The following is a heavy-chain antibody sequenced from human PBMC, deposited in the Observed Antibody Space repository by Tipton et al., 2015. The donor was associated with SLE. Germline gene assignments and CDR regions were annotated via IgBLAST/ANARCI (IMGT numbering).Heavy chain of an antibody. Sequence: TLSLTCTVYGGSISSYYWSWIRQPPGKGLEWIGYIYYSGSTNYNPSLKSRVTISVDTSKNQFSLKLSSVSAADTAVYYCARDLTGLGFDYWGQGTLVTVSS. D-gene: IGHD1-20*01. CDR1: GGSISSYY. V-gene: IGHV4-59*01. CDR3: ARDLTGLGFDY. J-gene: IGHJ4*02. CDR2: IYYSGST.